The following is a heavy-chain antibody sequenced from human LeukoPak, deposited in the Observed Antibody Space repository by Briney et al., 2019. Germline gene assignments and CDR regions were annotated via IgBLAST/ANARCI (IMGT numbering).Heavy chain of an antibody. CDR3: VREVNHYGLRRNSFDP. Sequence: PSETLSLTCAVSGASISSAGYAWTWIRQPPGKGLEWIGYVYQTGSTYYNPSLKSRLTISLDTSNNQFSLKLSSVTAADTAVYYCVREVNHYGLRRNSFDPWGQGSKVTVSS. V-gene: IGHV4-30-2*01. J-gene: IGHJ5*02. CDR1: GASISSAGYA. D-gene: IGHD3-10*01. CDR2: VYQTGST.